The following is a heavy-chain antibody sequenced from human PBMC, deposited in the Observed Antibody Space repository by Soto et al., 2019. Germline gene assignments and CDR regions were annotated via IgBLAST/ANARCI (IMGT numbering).Heavy chain of an antibody. J-gene: IGHJ4*02. V-gene: IGHV5-51*01. Sequence: GESLKISCKGSGYNFRAYWIGWLRQLLGKGLEWMGIIKPGDSDTRYSPSFQGQVTISADNSITTVSLQWSSLRGSDTAFYFCARQHDTPMGTPFYLNYFDRETLAVVSS. CDR1: GYNFRAYW. D-gene: IGHD5-18*01. CDR2: IKPGDSDT. CDR3: ARQHDTPMGTPFYLNY.